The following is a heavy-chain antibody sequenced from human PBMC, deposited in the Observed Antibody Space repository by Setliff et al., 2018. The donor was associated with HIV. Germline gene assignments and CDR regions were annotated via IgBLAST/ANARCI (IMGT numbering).Heavy chain of an antibody. CDR3: AKDRYYDSSGSPFDY. CDR2: VGAVGGPT. J-gene: IGHJ4*02. V-gene: IGHV3-23*01. CDR1: GFTFSTYA. D-gene: IGHD3-22*01. Sequence: GGSLRLSCAASGFTFSTYAMGWVRQAPGKGLEWVSTVGAVGGPTHYAESVKGRFTISRDNAKNSLYLQMNSLRAEDTAVYFCAKDRYYDSSGSPFDYWGQGTLVTVS.